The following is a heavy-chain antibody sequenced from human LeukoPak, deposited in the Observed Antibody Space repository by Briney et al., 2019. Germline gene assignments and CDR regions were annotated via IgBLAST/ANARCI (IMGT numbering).Heavy chain of an antibody. CDR3: AKDGAYYYDSSGYFDY. V-gene: IGHV3-23*01. D-gene: IGHD3-22*01. J-gene: IGHJ4*02. CDR2: ISGSGGST. Sequence: GGSLRLSCAASGFTFSSYSMNWVRQAPGKGLEWVSAISGSGGSTYYADSVKGRFTISRDNSKNTLYLQMNSLRAEDTAVYYCAKDGAYYYDSSGYFDYWGQETLVTVSS. CDR1: GFTFSSYS.